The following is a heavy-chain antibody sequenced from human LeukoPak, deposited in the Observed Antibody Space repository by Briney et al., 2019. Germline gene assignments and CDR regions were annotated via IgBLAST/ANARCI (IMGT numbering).Heavy chain of an antibody. CDR2: IYYSGST. CDR3: ARDAEGGYSYGTDY. D-gene: IGHD5-18*01. V-gene: IGHV4-59*01. CDR1: GGSISSYY. Sequence: SETLSLTCTVSGGSISSYYWSWIRQPPGKGLEWIGYIYYSGSTNYRPSLKSRVTISVDTSKNQFSLKLSSVTAADTAVYYCARDAEGGYSYGTDYWGQGTLVTVSS. J-gene: IGHJ4*02.